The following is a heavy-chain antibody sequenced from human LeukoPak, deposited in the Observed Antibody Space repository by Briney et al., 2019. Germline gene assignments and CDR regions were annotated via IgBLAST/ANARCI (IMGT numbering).Heavy chain of an antibody. CDR1: GGTFSSYA. J-gene: IGHJ4*02. CDR2: IIPIFGTA. Sequence: GASVKVSCKASGGTFSSYAISWVRQAPGQGLEWMGGIIPIFGTANYAQKFQGRVTITADESTSTAYMELSSLRSEDTAVYYCARGYDSSGYYYEATSGFDYWGQGTLVTVSS. CDR3: ARGYDSSGYYYEATSGFDY. V-gene: IGHV1-69*13. D-gene: IGHD3-22*01.